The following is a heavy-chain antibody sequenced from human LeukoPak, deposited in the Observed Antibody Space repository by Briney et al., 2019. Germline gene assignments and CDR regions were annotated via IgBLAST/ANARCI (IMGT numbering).Heavy chain of an antibody. D-gene: IGHD3-10*01. J-gene: IGHJ6*02. CDR2: IYSGGST. V-gene: IGHV3-53*01. CDR3: ARDVTMVRGAQDYYGMDV. CDR1: GFTVSSNY. Sequence: GGSLRLSCAASGFTVSSNYMSWVRQAPGKGLEWVSVIYSGGSTYYVDSVKGRFTISRDNSKNTLYLQVNSLRAEDTAVYFCARDVTMVRGAQDYYGMDVWGQGTTVTVSS.